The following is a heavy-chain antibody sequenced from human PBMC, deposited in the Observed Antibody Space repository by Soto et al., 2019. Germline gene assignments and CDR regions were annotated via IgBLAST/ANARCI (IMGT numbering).Heavy chain of an antibody. CDR3: TCGSGSYYKFDY. CDR2: IRSKANSYAT. Sequence: EVQLVESGGGLVQPGGSLKLSCAASGFTFSGSAMHWVRQASGKGLEGVGRIRSKANSYATAYAASVKGRFTISRDDSKNTAYLQMNSLKTEDTAVYYCTCGSGSYYKFDYRGQGTLVTVSS. V-gene: IGHV3-73*01. J-gene: IGHJ4*02. CDR1: GFTFSGSA. D-gene: IGHD3-10*01.